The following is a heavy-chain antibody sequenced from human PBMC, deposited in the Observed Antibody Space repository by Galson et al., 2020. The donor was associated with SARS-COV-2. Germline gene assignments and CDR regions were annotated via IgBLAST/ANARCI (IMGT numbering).Heavy chain of an antibody. CDR1: GGTFSSYD. CDR2: IIPIFGTA. J-gene: IGHJ2*01. Sequence: SVTVSCKASGGTFSSYDISWVRQAPGQGLEWMGGIIPIFGTANYAQKFQGRVTITADDTTSTAYMELSSLRSEDTAVYYCARDGYYYDSSGYQGWYFDRWVRGTLVTVSS. D-gene: IGHD3-22*01. CDR3: ARDGYYYDSSGYQGWYFDR. V-gene: IGHV1-69*13.